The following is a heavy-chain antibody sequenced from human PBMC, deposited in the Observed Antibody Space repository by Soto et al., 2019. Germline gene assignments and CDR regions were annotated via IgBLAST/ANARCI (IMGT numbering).Heavy chain of an antibody. J-gene: IGHJ6*02. CDR2: MNPISGKA. CDR1: GYTFTSYD. Sequence: SVKVSCKASGYTFTSYDINWVRQATGQGLEWMGGMNPISGKANYAQKFQGRVTITADESTSTAYMELSSLRSEDTAVYYCARSQGSSTSLEIYYYYYYGMDVWGQGTTVTVSS. CDR3: ARSQGSSTSLEIYYYYYYGMDV. D-gene: IGHD2-2*01. V-gene: IGHV1-69*13.